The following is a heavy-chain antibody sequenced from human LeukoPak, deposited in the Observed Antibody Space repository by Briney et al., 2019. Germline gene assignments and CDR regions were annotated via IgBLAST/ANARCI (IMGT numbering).Heavy chain of an antibody. CDR1: GGSISSSSYY. D-gene: IGHD3-3*01. J-gene: IGHJ3*02. CDR3: ARADVLRFLEWLLSDAFDI. Sequence: SETLSLTCTVSGGSISSSSYYWGWIRQPPGKGLEWIGSIYYSGSTYYNPSLKSRVTISVDTSKNQFSLRLSSVTAADTAVYYCARADVLRFLEWLLSDAFDIWGQGTMVTVSS. CDR2: IYYSGST. V-gene: IGHV4-39*07.